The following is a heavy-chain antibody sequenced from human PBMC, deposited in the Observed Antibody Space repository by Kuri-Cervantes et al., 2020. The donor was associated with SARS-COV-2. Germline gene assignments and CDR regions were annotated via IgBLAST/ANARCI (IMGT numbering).Heavy chain of an antibody. CDR1: GYTFNGYY. CDR3: ARDGKPTTVPKGGYFQH. J-gene: IGHJ1*01. D-gene: IGHD4-17*01. CDR2: INPNSGGT. V-gene: IGHV1-2*02. Sequence: ASVKVSCKASGYTFNGYYIHWVRQAPGQGLEWMGWINPNSGGTNYAQKFQGRVTMTRDTSISTAYMELSRLRSDDTAVYYCARDGKPTTVPKGGYFQHWGQGTLVTVSS.